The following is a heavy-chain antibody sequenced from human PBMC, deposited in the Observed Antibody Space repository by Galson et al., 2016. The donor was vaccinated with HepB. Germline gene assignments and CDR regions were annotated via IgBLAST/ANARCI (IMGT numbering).Heavy chain of an antibody. Sequence: ETLSLTCSLNGASFRDYYWSWIRQPPGKGLEWIGEVNHSGSTNYNPSLKTRVTVSMDTSKTHFSLNLTSVTAADTAVYYCGRHGPRSGRLGFLCAFDVWGQGTTVTVSS. CDR3: GRHGPRSGRLGFLCAFDV. CDR1: GASFRDYY. D-gene: IGHD2/OR15-2a*01. V-gene: IGHV4-34*01. J-gene: IGHJ6*02. CDR2: VNHSGST.